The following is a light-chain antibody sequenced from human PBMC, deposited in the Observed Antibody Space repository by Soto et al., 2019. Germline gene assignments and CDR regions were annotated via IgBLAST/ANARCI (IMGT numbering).Light chain of an antibody. V-gene: IGLV1-40*01. J-gene: IGLJ3*02. CDR2: GDN. Sequence: QSVLTQPPSVSGAPGQRVTISCTGSSSNIGAVYDVHWYQQLPGTAPKLLIYGDNNRPSGVPDRFSGSKSGTSASLAITGLQAEDEADYYCQSYDSSLSAWVFGGGTKVTVL. CDR1: SSNIGAVYD. CDR3: QSYDSSLSAWV.